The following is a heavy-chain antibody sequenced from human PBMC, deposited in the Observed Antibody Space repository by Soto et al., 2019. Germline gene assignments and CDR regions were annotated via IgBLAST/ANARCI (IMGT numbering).Heavy chain of an antibody. V-gene: IGHV1-18*01. CDR3: ASFSIAATDPYGMDV. CDR1: GYTFTSYG. J-gene: IGHJ6*02. D-gene: IGHD6-13*01. CDR2: ISAYNGNT. Sequence: QVQLVQSGAEVKKPGASVKVSCKASGYTFTSYGISWVRQAPGQGLEWMGWISAYNGNTNYAQKRQGRVTMTPDTSTSTAYMELRSLRSDDTAVYYCASFSIAATDPYGMDVWGQGTTVTVSS.